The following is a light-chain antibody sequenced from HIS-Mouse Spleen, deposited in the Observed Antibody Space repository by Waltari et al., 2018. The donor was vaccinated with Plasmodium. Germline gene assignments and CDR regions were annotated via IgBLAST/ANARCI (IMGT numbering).Light chain of an antibody. CDR1: ALPNKY. J-gene: IGLJ3*02. CDR3: YTTDSSGNHRV. CDR2: EDS. Sequence: SYELTQPPSVSVSPGQTARITCSGDALPNKYAYWYQQKSGQAPVLVIYEDSKRPSGIPERFFGSSSGTMATLTISGAQVEDEADYYFYTTDSSGNHRVFGGGTKLTVL. V-gene: IGLV3-10*01.